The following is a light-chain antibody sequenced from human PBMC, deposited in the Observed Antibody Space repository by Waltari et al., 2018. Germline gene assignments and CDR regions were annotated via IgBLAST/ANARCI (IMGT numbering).Light chain of an antibody. J-gene: IGKJ5*01. Sequence: DIQMTQSPSSVSASVGDRVTITCRASQDISSWLAWYQQKPGQAPRLLIYAVSILHSGVPSRFSGSGSGTDFTLTITNLQPEDFAIYYCQQGDGFHPITFGQGTRLE. CDR2: AVS. CDR1: QDISSW. V-gene: IGKV1-12*01. CDR3: QQGDGFHPIT.